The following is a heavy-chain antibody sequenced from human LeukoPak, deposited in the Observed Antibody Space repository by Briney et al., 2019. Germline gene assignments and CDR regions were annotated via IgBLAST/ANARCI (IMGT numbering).Heavy chain of an antibody. J-gene: IGHJ4*02. D-gene: IGHD5-12*01. CDR2: IYPGDSGT. Sequence: GESLKISCKGSGYSFNSYWIAWVRQMPGKGLEWMGIIYPGDSGTKYSPSFQGQVTMSADKSISTAYLQWSSLKASDTAMYYCARQGGYSGYDLDSWGQGTLVTVSS. CDR1: GYSFNSYW. V-gene: IGHV5-51*01. CDR3: ARQGGYSGYDLDS.